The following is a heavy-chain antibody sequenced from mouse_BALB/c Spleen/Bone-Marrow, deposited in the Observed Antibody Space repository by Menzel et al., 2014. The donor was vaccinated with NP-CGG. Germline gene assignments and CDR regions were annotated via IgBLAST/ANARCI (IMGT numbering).Heavy chain of an antibody. V-gene: IGHV1-9*01. CDR3: ARTYHLYYARDY. Sequence: VQLVEYGAELMKPGASVKISCKATGYTFSSSWIEWVNQRPGHGLQWIGETLPGSGSTNYNEKFKGKATFNAYTSSNPAYMQHSSLTSEDSAVYYCARTYHLYYARDYWGQGTSVTVSS. CDR2: TLPGSGST. CDR1: GYTFSSSW. D-gene: IGHD5-1*01. J-gene: IGHJ4*01.